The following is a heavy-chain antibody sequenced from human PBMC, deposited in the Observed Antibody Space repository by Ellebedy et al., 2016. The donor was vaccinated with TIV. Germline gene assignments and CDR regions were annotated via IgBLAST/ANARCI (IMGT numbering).Heavy chain of an antibody. CDR2: ISGSGGNT. V-gene: IGHV3-23*01. Sequence: PGGSLRLSCAASGFTISRHWMSWVRQGPGKGLEWVSSISGSGGNTYYADSVKGRFTISRDNSKDTLYLQVNSLRAEDTAVYYCARDPVGVGPAFDIWGQGTMVTVSS. D-gene: IGHD4-23*01. CDR3: ARDPVGVGPAFDI. CDR1: GFTISRHW. J-gene: IGHJ3*02.